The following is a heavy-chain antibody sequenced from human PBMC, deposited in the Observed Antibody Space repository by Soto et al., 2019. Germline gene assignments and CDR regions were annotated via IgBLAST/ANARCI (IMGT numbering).Heavy chain of an antibody. J-gene: IGHJ4*01. CDR3: AREDSVSSYYSQ. D-gene: IGHD2-15*01. V-gene: IGHV3-7*03. CDR2: IKQDGSET. Sequence: GGSLRLSCAASGFTFSSYRMTWVRQAPGKGLEWVANIKQDGSETFYVDSVKGRFTISRDNAKNSLYLHMNSLGAEDTAMYYCAREDSVSSYYSQWGHGTLVTVSS. CDR1: GFTFSSYR.